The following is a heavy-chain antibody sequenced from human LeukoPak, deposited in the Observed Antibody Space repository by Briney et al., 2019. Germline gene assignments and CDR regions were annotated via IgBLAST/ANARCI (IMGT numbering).Heavy chain of an antibody. CDR3: ARAKPDDQPGIAVAGRTACDY. D-gene: IGHD6-19*01. CDR2: INPNSGGT. J-gene: IGHJ4*02. Sequence: ASVKVSCTASGYTFTGCYMHWVRQAPGQGLEWMAWINPNSGGTNYAQKFQGRVTMTRDTSISTAYMELSRLRFDDTAVYYCARAKPDDQPGIAVAGRTACDYWGQGTLVTVSS. CDR1: GYTFTGCY. V-gene: IGHV1-2*02.